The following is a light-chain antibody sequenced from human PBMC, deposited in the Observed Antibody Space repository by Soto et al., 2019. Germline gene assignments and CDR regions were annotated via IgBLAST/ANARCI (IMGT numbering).Light chain of an antibody. Sequence: EIVLTQSPDTLSLSPGEGATLSCRASQSLSSNFLAWYQQRPGQAPRLLIYAASSRATGIPDRFSGSGSGTDFTLTIRRLGPEDFAVYYCQQYGSSPRTFGGGTKVDIK. CDR1: QSLSSNF. CDR2: AAS. CDR3: QQYGSSPRT. J-gene: IGKJ4*01. V-gene: IGKV3-20*01.